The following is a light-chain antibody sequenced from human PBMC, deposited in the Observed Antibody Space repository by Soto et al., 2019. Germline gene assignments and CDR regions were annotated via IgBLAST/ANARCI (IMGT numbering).Light chain of an antibody. J-gene: IGKJ4*01. Sequence: DIQMSQSPSSLSASVGDRVSITCRASQSISSYLNWYQQKPGRAPNLLIYGASSLQSGVPSRFSGSGSGTDLTLTISSLQPEDFATYYCQQSYSTPQLTFGGGTKLEIK. CDR2: GAS. CDR3: QQSYSTPQLT. CDR1: QSISSY. V-gene: IGKV1-39*01.